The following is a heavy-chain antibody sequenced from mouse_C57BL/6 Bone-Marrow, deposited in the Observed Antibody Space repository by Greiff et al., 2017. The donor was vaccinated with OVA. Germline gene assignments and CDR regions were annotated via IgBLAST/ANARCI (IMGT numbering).Heavy chain of an antibody. V-gene: IGHV5-9*01. D-gene: IGHD1-1*01. CDR1: GFTFSSYT. CDR3: ARLLYYYGSSYVDY. Sequence: EVMLVESGGGLVKPGGSLKLSCAASGFTFSSYTMSWVRQTPEKRLEWVATISGGGGNTYYPDSVKGRFTISRDNAKNTLYLQMSSLRSEDTALYYCARLLYYYGSSYVDYWGQGTTLTVSS. J-gene: IGHJ2*01. CDR2: ISGGGGNT.